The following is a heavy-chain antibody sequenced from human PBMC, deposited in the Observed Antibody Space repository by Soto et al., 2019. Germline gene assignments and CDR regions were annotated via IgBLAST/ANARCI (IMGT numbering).Heavy chain of an antibody. CDR3: ARSAQWDGFDP. V-gene: IGHV4-31*03. CDR2: ISYSGST. J-gene: IGHJ3*01. D-gene: IGHD2-8*01. Sequence: QVQLQESGPGLVRPSQTLSLTCTVSAGSISTINYYWSWIRQHPEKGLEWIGYISYSGSTFYHSSIKGXVTISLDTSKNQFSLTLTSVTAADTAVYYCARSAQWDGFDPWGQGTMVTVSS. CDR1: AGSISTINYY.